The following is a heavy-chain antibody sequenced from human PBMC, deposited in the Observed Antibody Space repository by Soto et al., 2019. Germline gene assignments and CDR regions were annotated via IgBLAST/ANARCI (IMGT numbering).Heavy chain of an antibody. CDR3: ARDNYYDSSGYYYFDY. CDR2: IIPIFGTA. D-gene: IGHD3-22*01. CDR1: GGTFSSYA. Sequence: SVKVSCKASGGTFSSYAISWVRQAPGQGLEWMGGIIPIFGTANYAQKFQGRVTITADESTSTAYMELSSLRSEDTAVYYCARDNYYDSSGYYYFDYWGQGTLVTVSS. V-gene: IGHV1-69*13. J-gene: IGHJ4*02.